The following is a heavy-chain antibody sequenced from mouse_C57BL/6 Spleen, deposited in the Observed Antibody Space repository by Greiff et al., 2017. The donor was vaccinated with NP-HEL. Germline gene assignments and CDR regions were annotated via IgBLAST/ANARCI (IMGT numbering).Heavy chain of an antibody. J-gene: IGHJ2*01. CDR2: IYPGDGDT. V-gene: IGHV1-80*01. D-gene: IGHD4-1*01. CDR3: ARRNNGDVFDY. Sequence: VQLQQSGAELVKPGASVKISCKASGYAFSSYWMNWVKQRPGKGLEWIGQIYPGDGDTNYNGKFKGKATLTADKSSSPAYMQLSSLTSEDSAVYFCARRNNGDVFDYWGQGTTLTVSS. CDR1: GYAFSSYW.